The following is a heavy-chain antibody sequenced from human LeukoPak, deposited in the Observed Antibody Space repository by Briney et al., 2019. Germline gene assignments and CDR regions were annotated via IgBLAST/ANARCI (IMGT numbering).Heavy chain of an antibody. CDR1: GGSISSYY. CDR2: IYTSGST. D-gene: IGHD2-2*01. J-gene: IGHJ4*02. V-gene: IGHV4-4*07. Sequence: SETLSLTCAVSGGSISSYYWSWIRQPAGKGLEWIGRIYTSGSTNYNPSLKSRVTMSVDTSKNQFSLKLSSVTAADTAVYYCARERIDCSSTSCYAGGDYWGQGTLVTVSS. CDR3: ARERIDCSSTSCYAGGDY.